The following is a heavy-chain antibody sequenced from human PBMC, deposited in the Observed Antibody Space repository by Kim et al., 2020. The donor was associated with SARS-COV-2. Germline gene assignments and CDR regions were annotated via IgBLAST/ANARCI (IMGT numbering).Heavy chain of an antibody. D-gene: IGHD6-19*01. J-gene: IGHJ4*02. Sequence: YSNPPLKTRVTISVDTSKNQFSLQLTSVTASDSAVYFCARASAVAGRIDFWGQGTLVTVSS. CDR3: ARASAVAGRIDF. V-gene: IGHV4-39*01.